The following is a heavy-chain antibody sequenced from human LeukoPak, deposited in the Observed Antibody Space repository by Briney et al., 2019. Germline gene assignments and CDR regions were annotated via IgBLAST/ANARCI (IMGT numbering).Heavy chain of an antibody. CDR2: ISYDGSNK. J-gene: IGHJ4*02. CDR1: GFTFSSYA. V-gene: IGHV3-30*01. Sequence: PGGSLRLSCAASGFTFSSYAMHWVRQAPGKGLEWVAVISYDGSNKYYADSVKGRFTISRDNSKNTLYLQMNSLRAEDTAVYYCARDRATMTVVVITTSMDYWGQGTLVTVSS. CDR3: ARDRATMTVVVITTSMDY. D-gene: IGHD3-22*01.